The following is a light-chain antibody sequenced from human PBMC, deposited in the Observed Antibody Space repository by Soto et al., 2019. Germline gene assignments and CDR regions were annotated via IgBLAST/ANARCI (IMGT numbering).Light chain of an antibody. Sequence: QSALTQPRSVSGSPGQSVTISCTGTSNDVGAYNYVSWYQQHPGKAPKLMIYDVTKWPSGVPDRFSGSKSGNTASLTISGLQAEYEADYYCCSYAGAYTWVFGGGTKLTVL. J-gene: IGLJ3*02. CDR1: SNDVGAYNY. V-gene: IGLV2-11*01. CDR3: CSYAGAYTWV. CDR2: DVT.